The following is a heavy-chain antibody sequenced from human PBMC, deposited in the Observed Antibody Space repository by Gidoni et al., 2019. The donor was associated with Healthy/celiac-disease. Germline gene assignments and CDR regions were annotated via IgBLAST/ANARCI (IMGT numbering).Heavy chain of an antibody. CDR3: ARQTRIGGDYAGEFDP. CDR2: IYYSGST. J-gene: IGHJ5*02. CDR1: GGSISSSSYY. Sequence: QLQLQESGPGLVKPSETLSLTCTVSGGSISSSSYYWGWIRQPPGKGLEWIGSIYYSGSTYYNPSLKSRVTISVDTSKNQFSLKLSSVTAADTAVYYCARQTRIGGDYAGEFDPWGQGTLVTVSS. V-gene: IGHV4-39*01. D-gene: IGHD4-17*01.